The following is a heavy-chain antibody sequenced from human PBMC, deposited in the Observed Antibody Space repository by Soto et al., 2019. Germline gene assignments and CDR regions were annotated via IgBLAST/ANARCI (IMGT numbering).Heavy chain of an antibody. CDR1: GGSISSSNW. J-gene: IGHJ6*02. V-gene: IGHV4-4*02. D-gene: IGHD2-2*01. CDR3: ARELVVVPAAIDTNYYYYGMDV. CDR2: IYHSGSN. Sequence: SETLSLTFAVYGGSISSSNWWSWVCQPPGKGLEWIGEIYHSGSNNYNPSLKSQVTISVDKSKNQLSLKLSSVTAADTAVYYCARELVVVPAAIDTNYYYYGMDVWGQGTTVTVS.